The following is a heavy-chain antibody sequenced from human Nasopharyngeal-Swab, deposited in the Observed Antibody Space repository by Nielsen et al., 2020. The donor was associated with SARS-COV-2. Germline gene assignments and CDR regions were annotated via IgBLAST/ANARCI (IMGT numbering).Heavy chain of an antibody. CDR3: GTTPAGTYYYMDV. CDR2: IYSGGST. D-gene: IGHD2/OR15-2a*01. V-gene: IGHV3-66*01. J-gene: IGHJ6*03. Sequence: GESLKISCAASGFTVSSNYMSWVRQAPGKGLEWVSVIYSGGSTYYADSVKGRFTISRDNSKNTLYLQMNSLRAEDTAVYYSGTTPAGTYYYMDVWGKGTTVTVSS. CDR1: GFTVSSNY.